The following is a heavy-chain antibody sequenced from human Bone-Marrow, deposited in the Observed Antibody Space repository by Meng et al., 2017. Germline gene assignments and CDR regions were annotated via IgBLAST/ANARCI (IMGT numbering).Heavy chain of an antibody. D-gene: IGHD3-16*01. V-gene: IGHV1-24*01. CDR1: GYTLTELS. CDR2: FDPEDGET. CDR3: ETEGAGEQEPFYYGMDV. Sequence: ASVKVSCKVSGYTLTELSMHWVRQAPGKGLEWMGGFDPEDGETIYAQKFQGRVTMTEDTSTDTAYMELSSLRSEDTAVYYWETEGAGEQEPFYYGMDVWGQGTTVTVSS. J-gene: IGHJ6*02.